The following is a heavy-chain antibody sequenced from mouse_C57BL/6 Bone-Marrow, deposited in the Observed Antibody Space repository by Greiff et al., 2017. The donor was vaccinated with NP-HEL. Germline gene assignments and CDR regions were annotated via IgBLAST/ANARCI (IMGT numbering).Heavy chain of an antibody. Sequence: VKLQESGAELVRPGTSVKMSCKASGYTFTNYWIGWAKQRPGHGLEWIGDIYPGGGYTNYNEKFKGKATLTADKSSSTDYMQFSSLTSEDSAIYYCARRGYFLYYFDYWGQGTTLTVSS. CDR3: ARRGYFLYYFDY. D-gene: IGHD2-3*01. CDR1: GYTFTNYW. V-gene: IGHV1-63*01. CDR2: IYPGGGYT. J-gene: IGHJ2*01.